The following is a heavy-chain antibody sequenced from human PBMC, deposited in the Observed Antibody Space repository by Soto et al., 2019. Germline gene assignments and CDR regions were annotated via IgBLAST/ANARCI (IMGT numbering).Heavy chain of an antibody. V-gene: IGHV1-2*02. D-gene: IGHD6-6*01. CDR1: GYTFTGYY. CDR2: INPNSGGT. J-gene: IGHJ4*02. CDR3: ARDLEYSSSPGFDY. Sequence: GASVKVSCKASGYTFTGYYMHWVRQAPGQGLEWMGWINPNSGGTTYAQKFQGRVTMTRDTSISTAYMELSRLRSDDTAVYYCARDLEYSSSPGFDYWGQGTLVTVSS.